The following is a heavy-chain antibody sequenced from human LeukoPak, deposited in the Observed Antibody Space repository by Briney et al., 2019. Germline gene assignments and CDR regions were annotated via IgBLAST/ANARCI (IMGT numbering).Heavy chain of an antibody. D-gene: IGHD3-3*01. V-gene: IGHV4-38-2*01. CDR2: IFHSGST. CDR1: GYSISSGYY. CDR3: ARHVKGAIFGVILPYYFDY. Sequence: SETLSLTCAVSGYSISSGYYWGWIRQPPGKGLEWIGSIFHSGSTYYNPSLKSRVTISVDTSKNQFSLKLSSVTAADTATYYCARHVKGAIFGVILPYYFDYWGQGTLVTVSS. J-gene: IGHJ4*02.